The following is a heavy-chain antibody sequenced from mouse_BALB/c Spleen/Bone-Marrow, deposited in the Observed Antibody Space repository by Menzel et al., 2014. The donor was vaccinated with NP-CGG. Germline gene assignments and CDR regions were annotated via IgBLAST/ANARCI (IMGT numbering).Heavy chain of an antibody. CDR1: GFSLTSYG. CDR2: IWSGGST. V-gene: IGHV2-2*02. J-gene: IGHJ4*01. D-gene: IGHD1-2*01. Sequence: QVQLQQSGPGLVQPSQRLSIPCTVSGFSLTSYGVHWVRQSPGKGLEWLGVIWSGGSTDYNAAFISRLSISKDNSKSQVFFKMNSLQANDTAIYYCARNSHYYGYYYAMDYWGRGTSVTVSS. CDR3: ARNSHYYGYYYAMDY.